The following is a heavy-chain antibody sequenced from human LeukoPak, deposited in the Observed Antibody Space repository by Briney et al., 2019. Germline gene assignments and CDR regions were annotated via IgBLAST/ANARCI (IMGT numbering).Heavy chain of an antibody. V-gene: IGHV1-2*02. D-gene: IGHD6-13*01. CDR2: INPNSGGT. CDR1: GYTFTGYY. J-gene: IGHJ5*02. Sequence: GASVKVSCKASGYTFTGYYMHWVRQAPGQGLEWMGWINPNSGGTNYAQKFQGRVTMTRDTSISTAYMELSRLRSDDTAVYYCARDLDLIAAAVPNWFDPWGQGTLVTVSS. CDR3: ARDLDLIAAAVPNWFDP.